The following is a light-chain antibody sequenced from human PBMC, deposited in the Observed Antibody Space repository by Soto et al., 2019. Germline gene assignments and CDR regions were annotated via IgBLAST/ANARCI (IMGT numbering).Light chain of an antibody. V-gene: IGKV3-11*01. Sequence: EIVLSQSPATLSLSPGERATLSCRASQSVSGNLAWYQQKPGQAPSLLIYDASNRATGIPARFSGSGSGTDFTLTISSLEPEDFAVYYCQQRSNWPRTFGQGTKVDIK. CDR3: QQRSNWPRT. J-gene: IGKJ1*01. CDR1: QSVSGN. CDR2: DAS.